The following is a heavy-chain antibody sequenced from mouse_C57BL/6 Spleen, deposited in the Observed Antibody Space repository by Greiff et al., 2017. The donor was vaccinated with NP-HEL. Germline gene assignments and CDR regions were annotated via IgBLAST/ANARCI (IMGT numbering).Heavy chain of an antibody. CDR2: ISYDGSN. J-gene: IGHJ3*01. Sequence: VQLQQSGPGLVKPSQSLSLTCSVTGYSITSGYYWNWIRQFPGNKLEWMGYISYDGSNNYNPSLKNRISITRDTSKNQFFLKLNSVTTEDTATYYCAREAYYSNYGGAYWGQGTLVTVSA. V-gene: IGHV3-6*01. CDR1: GYSITSGYY. CDR3: AREAYYSNYGGAY. D-gene: IGHD2-5*01.